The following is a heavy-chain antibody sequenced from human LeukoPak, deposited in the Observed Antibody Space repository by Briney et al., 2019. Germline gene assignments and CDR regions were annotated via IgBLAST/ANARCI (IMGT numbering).Heavy chain of an antibody. CDR2: ISAYNGNT. J-gene: IGHJ4*02. V-gene: IGHV1-18*01. CDR3: ARIYHGYRSGWPTDY. Sequence: GASVKVSCKASGYTFTSYGISWVRQAPGQGLEWMGWISAYNGNTNYAQKLQGRVTMTTDTSTSTAYMELRSLRSDDTAVYYCARIYHGYRSGWPTDYWGQGTLVTVSS. D-gene: IGHD6-19*01. CDR1: GYTFTSYG.